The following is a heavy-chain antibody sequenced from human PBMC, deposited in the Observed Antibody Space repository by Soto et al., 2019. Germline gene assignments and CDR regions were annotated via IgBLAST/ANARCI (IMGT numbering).Heavy chain of an antibody. Sequence: QVQLVESGGGVVQPGRSLRLSCAASGFTLSSNGMHWVRQAPGKGLEWVAIIWYDGSNENYADFVKGRFTISRDNSKNTLYLQMNNLRAEDTAVYYCARQGGAGVSLIFDYWGQGALVTVSS. CDR2: IWYDGSNE. V-gene: IGHV3-33*01. CDR1: GFTLSSNG. D-gene: IGHD2-21*01. J-gene: IGHJ4*02. CDR3: ARQGGAGVSLIFDY.